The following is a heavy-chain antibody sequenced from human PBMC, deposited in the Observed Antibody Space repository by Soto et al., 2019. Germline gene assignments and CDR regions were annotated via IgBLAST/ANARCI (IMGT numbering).Heavy chain of an antibody. D-gene: IGHD5-12*01. CDR3: ARGGRASGYDFYYYGMDV. J-gene: IGHJ6*02. CDR1: GFTFNTYS. CDR2: ISSSGTYT. Sequence: GGSLRLSCAASGFTFNTYSMNWVRQAPGKGLEWVSSISSSGTYTYYSDSLKGRITISRDNANNPLYLQMNSLTAEDTAIYFCARGGRASGYDFYYYGMDVWGQGTKVTVSS. V-gene: IGHV3-21*01.